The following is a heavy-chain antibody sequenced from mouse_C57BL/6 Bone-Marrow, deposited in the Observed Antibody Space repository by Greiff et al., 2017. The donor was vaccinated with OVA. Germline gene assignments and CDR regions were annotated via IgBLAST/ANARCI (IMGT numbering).Heavy chain of an antibody. D-gene: IGHD1-1*01. J-gene: IGHJ2*01. V-gene: IGHV1-81*01. CDR3: ASKDSYCSSLYFDY. CDR2: IYPRSGST. Sequence: QVQLQQSGAELVKPGASVKLSCKASGYTFTSYGISWVKQRTGQGLEWIGEIYPRSGSTYYNEQFKGQATLTADTSSSTAYMELSSLTTEHSAVYFGASKDSYCSSLYFDYWGQGTTITVSA. CDR1: GYTFTSYG.